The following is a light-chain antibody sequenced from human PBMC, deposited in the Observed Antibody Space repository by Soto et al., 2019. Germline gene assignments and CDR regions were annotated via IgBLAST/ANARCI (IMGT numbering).Light chain of an antibody. Sequence: QSALTQPPSASGSPGQSVTISCTGTSNDVGGYNYVSWYQQHPGKAPKVLIYAVSKRPSGVPDRFSGSKSGNTASLTVSGLQADDEADYYCSPYAGSNNLVFGTGTKVTVL. V-gene: IGLV2-8*01. CDR2: AVS. CDR1: SNDVGGYNY. CDR3: SPYAGSNNLV. J-gene: IGLJ1*01.